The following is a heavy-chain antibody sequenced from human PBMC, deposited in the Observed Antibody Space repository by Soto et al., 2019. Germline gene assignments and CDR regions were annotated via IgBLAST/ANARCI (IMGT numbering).Heavy chain of an antibody. D-gene: IGHD3-10*01. V-gene: IGHV3-30*18. J-gene: IGHJ6*02. CDR3: AKDFKVSGGHYGSLNYYYGMDV. Sequence: GGSLRLSCAASGFTFSDFGMHWVRQAPGKGLERVAIISYDGILKYYADSVKGRFTISRDTSKGAVYLQMNSLTPEDTAVYYCAKDFKVSGGHYGSLNYYYGMDVWGQGTTVTVSS. CDR1: GFTFSDFG. CDR2: ISYDGILK.